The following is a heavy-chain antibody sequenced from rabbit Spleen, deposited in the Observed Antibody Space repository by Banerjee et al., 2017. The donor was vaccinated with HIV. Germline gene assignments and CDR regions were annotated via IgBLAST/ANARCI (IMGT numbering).Heavy chain of an antibody. J-gene: IGHJ4*01. V-gene: IGHV1S40*01. Sequence: QSLEESGGGLVKPGASLTLTCKASGFSFSNRYWISWVRQAPGKGLEWIADIFSGSSGTTYYASWAKGRFTISKTSSTTVTLQMTSLTAADTATYFCARDGDDAGYDFNLWGPGTLVTVS. CDR1: GFSFSNRYW. D-gene: IGHD3-1*01. CDR3: ARDGDDAGYDFNL. CDR2: IFSGSSGTT.